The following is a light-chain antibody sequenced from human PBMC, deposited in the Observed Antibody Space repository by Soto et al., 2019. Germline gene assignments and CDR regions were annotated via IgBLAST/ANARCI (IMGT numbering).Light chain of an antibody. CDR1: QSIGST. CDR2: DAS. CDR3: QHYKTWPLS. Sequence: IVMTQSPATLSVSPGERATLSCRASQSIGSTLAWYQQKPGQTPRLLIYDASTRATGIPARFSGIGSGTEFTLIISSLQSEDLAVYYCQHYKTWPLSFGGGTKVEI. J-gene: IGKJ4*01. V-gene: IGKV3-15*01.